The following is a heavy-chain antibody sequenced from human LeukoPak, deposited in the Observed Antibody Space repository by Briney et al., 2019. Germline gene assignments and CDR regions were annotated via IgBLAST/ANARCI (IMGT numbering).Heavy chain of an antibody. D-gene: IGHD1-26*01. J-gene: IGHJ4*02. CDR1: GFTFSSYS. CDR2: ISSSGSYI. Sequence: KTGGSLRLSCAASGFTFSSYSMNWVRQAPGKGLEWVSSISSSGSYIYYAGSVKGRFTISRDNAKNSLYLQMNSLRAEDTAVYYCVKVSSTVGATYFDYWGQGTLVTVSS. CDR3: VKVSSTVGATYFDY. V-gene: IGHV3-21*01.